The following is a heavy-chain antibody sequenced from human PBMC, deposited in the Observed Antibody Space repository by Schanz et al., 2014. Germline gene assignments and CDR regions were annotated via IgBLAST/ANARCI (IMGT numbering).Heavy chain of an antibody. CDR1: GFTFSRYW. V-gene: IGHV3-74*01. Sequence: EVQLVESGGELIQPGGSLRLSCEASGFTFSRYWMHWVRQAPGKGLEWVSRLNFDETYTSYADSVKGRFTISRDDSKNTLYLQMNSLRPEDTAVYYCAREERNQYMAPLYWGRGTLVTVSS. CDR2: LNFDETYT. D-gene: IGHD1-26*01. CDR3: AREERNQYMAPLY. J-gene: IGHJ4*02.